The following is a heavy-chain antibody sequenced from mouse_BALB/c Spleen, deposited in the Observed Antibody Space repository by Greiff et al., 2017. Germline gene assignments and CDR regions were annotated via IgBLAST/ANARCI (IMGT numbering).Heavy chain of an antibody. CDR1: GYTFTSYY. Sequence: VQLQQSGPELVKPGASVKMSCKASGYTFTSYYIHWVKQRPGQGLEWIGWIYPGDGSTKYNEKFKGKTTLTADKSSSTAYMLLSSLTSEDSAIYFCARMRAMDYWGQGTSVTVSS. J-gene: IGHJ4*01. V-gene: IGHV1S56*01. CDR2: IYPGDGST. CDR3: ARMRAMDY.